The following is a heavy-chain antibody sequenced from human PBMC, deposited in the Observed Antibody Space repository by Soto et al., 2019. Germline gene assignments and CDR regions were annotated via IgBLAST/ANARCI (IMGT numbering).Heavy chain of an antibody. Sequence: QVQLVQSGAEVKKPGSPVKVSCKASGAIFVSYTITWVRQAPGQGLEWTGKITPILAVTHYAQKFQGRVTITADKSTSTAYMEVSRLPSEDTAVYYCAVEDYYGSGRHFGWFDPWGQGTLVTVSS. CDR2: ITPILAVT. V-gene: IGHV1-69*02. CDR1: GAIFVSYT. J-gene: IGHJ5*02. D-gene: IGHD3-10*01. CDR3: AVEDYYGSGRHFGWFDP.